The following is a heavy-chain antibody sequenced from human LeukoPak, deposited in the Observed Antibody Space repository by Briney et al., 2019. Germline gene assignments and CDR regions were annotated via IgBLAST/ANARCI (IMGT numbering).Heavy chain of an antibody. CDR2: ISAYNGNT. CDR3: ARDVHYYDSSGYYYRGPSDY. J-gene: IGHJ4*02. D-gene: IGHD3-22*01. V-gene: IGHV1-18*01. Sequence: ASVKVSCKASGYTFTSYGISWVRQASGQGLEWMGWISAYNGNTNYAQKLQGRVTMTTDTSTSTAYMELRSLRSDDTAVYYCARDVHYYDSSGYYYRGPSDYWGQGTLVTVSS. CDR1: GYTFTSYG.